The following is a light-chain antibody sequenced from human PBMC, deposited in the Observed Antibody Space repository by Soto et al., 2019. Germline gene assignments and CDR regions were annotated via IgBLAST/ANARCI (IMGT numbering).Light chain of an antibody. J-gene: IGKJ3*01. CDR3: QQYDNLPG. CDR2: DAS. Sequence: DIQITHSPSSLSASVGDRVTISCQASEDISNYLNWYQQKPGKAPKLLIYDASNLETGVPSRFSGSGSGTDFTFTISSLQPEDIATYYCQQYDNLPGFAPGTKVDFK. CDR1: EDISNY. V-gene: IGKV1-33*01.